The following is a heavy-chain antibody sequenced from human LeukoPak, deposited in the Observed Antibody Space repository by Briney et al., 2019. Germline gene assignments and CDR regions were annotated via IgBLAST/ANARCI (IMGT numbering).Heavy chain of an antibody. Sequence: SETLSLTCTVSGGSISSYYWSWIRQPPGKGLEWIGYIYYSGSTNYNPSLKSRDTISVDTSKNQFSLKLSSVTAADTAVYYCARDFDYYDSSGYRLYYFDYWGQGTLVTVSS. V-gene: IGHV4-59*01. CDR2: IYYSGST. CDR3: ARDFDYYDSSGYRLYYFDY. D-gene: IGHD3-22*01. J-gene: IGHJ4*02. CDR1: GGSISSYY.